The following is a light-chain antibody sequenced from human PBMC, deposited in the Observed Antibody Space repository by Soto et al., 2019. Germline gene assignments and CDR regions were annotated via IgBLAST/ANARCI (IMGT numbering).Light chain of an antibody. CDR1: QSIDGW. CDR3: HQYNSYPRT. J-gene: IGKJ1*01. CDR2: RAS. Sequence: DIQMTQSPSTLSSSVGDRVTLTCRASQSIDGWLAWYQQKPGKAPKLLIYRASGLESGVPSRFSGSGYGSDFTLIISSLQPDDSETYYCHQYNSYPRTFGQGTKVDIK. V-gene: IGKV1-5*03.